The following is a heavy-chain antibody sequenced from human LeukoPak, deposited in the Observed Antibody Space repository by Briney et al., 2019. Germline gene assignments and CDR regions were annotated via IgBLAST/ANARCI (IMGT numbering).Heavy chain of an antibody. Sequence: HPGGSLRLSCAASGFTFSSYSMNWVRQAPGKGLEWVSYISSSSSTIYYADSVKGRFTISRDNAKNSLYLQMNSLRDEDTAVYYCAREKTWGPYNWFDPWGQGTLVTVSS. D-gene: IGHD7-27*01. J-gene: IGHJ5*02. CDR2: ISSSSSTI. CDR3: AREKTWGPYNWFDP. CDR1: GFTFSSYS. V-gene: IGHV3-48*02.